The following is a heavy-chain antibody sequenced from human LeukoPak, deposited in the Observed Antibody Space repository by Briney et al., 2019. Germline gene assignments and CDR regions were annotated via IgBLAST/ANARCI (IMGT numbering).Heavy chain of an antibody. V-gene: IGHV3-23*01. J-gene: IGHJ4*02. CDR1: GFTLSSYA. Sequence: GGSLRLSCAASGFTLSSYAMSWVRQAPGKGLEWVSAISGSGGSTYYADSVKGRFTISRDNSKNTLYLQMNSLRAEDTAVYYCASRSPITIFGVVDYWGQGTLVTVSS. D-gene: IGHD3-3*01. CDR2: ISGSGGST. CDR3: ASRSPITIFGVVDY.